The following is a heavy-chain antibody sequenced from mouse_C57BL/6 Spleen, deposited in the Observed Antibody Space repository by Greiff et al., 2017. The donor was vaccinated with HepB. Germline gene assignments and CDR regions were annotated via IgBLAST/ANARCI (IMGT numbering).Heavy chain of an antibody. Sequence: VQLQQSGPELVKPGASVKIPCKASGYTFTDYNMDWVKQSHGKSLEWIGDINPNNGGTIYNQKFKGKATLTVDKSSSTAYMELRSLTSEDTAVYYCARRLRRGYFDVWGTGTTVTVSS. V-gene: IGHV1-18*01. D-gene: IGHD2-4*01. CDR1: GYTFTDYN. J-gene: IGHJ1*03. CDR2: INPNNGGT. CDR3: ARRLRRGYFDV.